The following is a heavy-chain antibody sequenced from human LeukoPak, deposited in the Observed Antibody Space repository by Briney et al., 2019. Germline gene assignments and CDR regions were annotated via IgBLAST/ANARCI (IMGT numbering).Heavy chain of an antibody. CDR2: IYHSGNT. V-gene: IGHV4-31*03. J-gene: IGHJ4*02. CDR1: GVSISSGGYY. D-gene: IGHD6-13*01. CDR3: AAGYSSIIDY. Sequence: SETLSLTCTVSGVSISSGGYYWTWTRQRPGEALEWIGYIYHSGNTYYNPSLMSRIVLSVDTSKSQFSLKLSSVTAADTAVYYCAAGYSSIIDYWGQGTLVTVSS.